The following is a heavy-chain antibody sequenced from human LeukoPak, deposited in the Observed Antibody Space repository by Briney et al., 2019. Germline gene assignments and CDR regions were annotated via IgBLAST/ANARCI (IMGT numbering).Heavy chain of an antibody. D-gene: IGHD6-13*01. CDR2: MNPNSGNT. V-gene: IGHV1-8*03. Sequence: ASVKVSCKASGYTFTSYDINWVRQATGQGREWMGWMNPNSGNTGYAQRFQGRVTITRNTSISTAYMELSSLRSEDPAVYYCARSPANRGAARASGRLVNWFDPWGQGTLVTVSS. CDR1: GYTFTSYD. J-gene: IGHJ5*02. CDR3: ARSPANRGAARASGRLVNWFDP.